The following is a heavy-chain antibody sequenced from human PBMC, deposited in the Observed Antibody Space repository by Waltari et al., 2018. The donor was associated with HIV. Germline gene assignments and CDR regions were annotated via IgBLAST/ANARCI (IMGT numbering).Heavy chain of an antibody. D-gene: IGHD6-19*01. J-gene: IGHJ6*02. CDR2: IYYSGST. V-gene: IGHV4-39*07. CDR3: ARVGSTSVAGGYYGMDV. Sequence: WIRQPPGKGLEWIGSIYYSGSTYYNPSLKSRVTISVDTSKNQFSLKLSSVTAADTAVYYCARVGSTSVAGGYYGMDVWGQGTTVTVSS.